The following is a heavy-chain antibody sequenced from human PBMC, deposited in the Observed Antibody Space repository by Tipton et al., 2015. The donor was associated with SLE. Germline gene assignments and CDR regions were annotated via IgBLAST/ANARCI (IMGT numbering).Heavy chain of an antibody. CDR3: ARGTVVVIAIEYWYFDL. D-gene: IGHD2-21*01. CDR1: GGSISSYY. Sequence: TLSLTCTVSGGSISSYYWSWIRQPPRKGLEWIGSISYSGSANYNPTLKSRVTISVDTSKNQFSLKLSSVTAADTAVYYCARGTVVVIAIEYWYFDLWGRGTLVTVSS. V-gene: IGHV4-59*01. J-gene: IGHJ2*01. CDR2: ISYSGSA.